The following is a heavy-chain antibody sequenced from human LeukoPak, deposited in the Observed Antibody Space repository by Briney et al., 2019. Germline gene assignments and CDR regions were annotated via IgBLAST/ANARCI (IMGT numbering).Heavy chain of an antibody. D-gene: IGHD5-18*01. J-gene: IGHJ4*02. CDR3: ARDISNPRLWYFDY. CDR1: GFTFSTSG. V-gene: IGHV3-48*04. CDR2: IAIGSSPV. Sequence: PGGSLRLSCAASGFTFSTSGMNWVRQAPGRGLEWVSYIAIGSSPVYYADSVKGRFTISRDNAKNSLYLQMNSLRAEDTAVYYCARDISNPRLWYFDYWGQGTLVTVSS.